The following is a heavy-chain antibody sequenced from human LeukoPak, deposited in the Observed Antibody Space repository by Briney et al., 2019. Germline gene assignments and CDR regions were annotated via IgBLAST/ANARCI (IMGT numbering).Heavy chain of an antibody. CDR3: ARSAVFRSPCSYYYYYLDV. D-gene: IGHD1-26*01. CDR1: VGTFSSYA. CDR2: VIPIFDTP. J-gene: IGHJ6*03. V-gene: IGHV1-69*13. Sequence: GASEKVSCKASVGTFSSYAISWVRQAPGQGLEWMGGVIPIFDTPNYAQKFQGRVTITADESTSTAYMELSSLRSEDTAVYYCARSAVFRSPCSYYYYYLDVWGKGTTVTISS.